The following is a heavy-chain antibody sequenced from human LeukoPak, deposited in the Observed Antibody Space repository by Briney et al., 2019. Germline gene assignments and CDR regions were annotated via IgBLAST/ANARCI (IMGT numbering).Heavy chain of an antibody. Sequence: GASVKVSCKASGYTFTSYDINWVRQATGQGLEWMGWMNPNSGNTGYAQKFQGRVTITRNTSISTAYMELSSLRSEDTAVYYCARVYSSSWYLYYYYYMDVWGKGTTVTVSS. CDR2: MNPNSGNT. CDR3: ARVYSSSWYLYYYYYMDV. V-gene: IGHV1-8*03. D-gene: IGHD6-13*01. J-gene: IGHJ6*03. CDR1: GYTFTSYD.